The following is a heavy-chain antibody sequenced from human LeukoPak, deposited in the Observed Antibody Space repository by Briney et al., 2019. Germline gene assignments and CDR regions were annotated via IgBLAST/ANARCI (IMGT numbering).Heavy chain of an antibody. Sequence: VASVKVSCKASGGTFSSYAISWVRQAPGQGLEWMGGIIPIFGTANYAQKFQGRVTITADESTSTAYMELSSLRSEDTAVYYCARGIAVAGTFLTGYYYGMDVWGQGTTVTVSS. V-gene: IGHV1-69*13. J-gene: IGHJ6*02. CDR3: ARGIAVAGTFLTGYYYGMDV. D-gene: IGHD6-19*01. CDR2: IIPIFGTA. CDR1: GGTFSSYA.